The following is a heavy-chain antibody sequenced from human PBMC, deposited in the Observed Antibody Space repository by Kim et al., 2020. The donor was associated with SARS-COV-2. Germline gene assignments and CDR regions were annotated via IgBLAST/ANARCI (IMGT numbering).Heavy chain of an antibody. D-gene: IGHD3-16*01. CDR2: ISGSGGNT. CDR3: QRIMITFGGGYGMDV. Sequence: GGSLRLSCAASGFTFSSYAMNWVRQAPGKGLEWVSAISGSGGNTYYADSVKGRFTISRDNSKNTLYLQMNSLRAEDTAVYYCQRIMITFGGGYGMDVWGQGTTVTVSS. J-gene: IGHJ6*02. V-gene: IGHV3-23*01. CDR1: GFTFSSYA.